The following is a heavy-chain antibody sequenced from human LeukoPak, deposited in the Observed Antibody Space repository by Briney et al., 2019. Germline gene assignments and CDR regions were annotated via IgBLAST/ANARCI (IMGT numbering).Heavy chain of an antibody. J-gene: IGHJ3*02. V-gene: IGHV1-18*01. CDR2: ISAYNGNT. Sequence: ASVKVSCKVSGYTLTEISMHWVRQAPGQGLEWMGWISAYNGNTNYAQKLQGRVTMTTDTSTSTAYMELRSLRSDDTAVYYCAREEDAFDIWGQGTMVTVSS. CDR3: AREEDAFDI. CDR1: GYTLTEIS.